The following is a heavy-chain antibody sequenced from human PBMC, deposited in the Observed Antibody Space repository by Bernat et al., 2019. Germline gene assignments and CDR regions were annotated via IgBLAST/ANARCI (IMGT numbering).Heavy chain of an antibody. Sequence: EVQLVESGGGLVQPGGSLRLSCAASGFTFSSYWMSWVRQAPGKGLEWVANIKQDGSEKYYVDSVKGRFTISSDNAKTSRSLQMNSLRAEDTAVYYCARARTPGGYWGQGTLVTVSS. V-gene: IGHV3-7*03. D-gene: IGHD2-2*01. J-gene: IGHJ4*02. CDR3: ARARTPGGY. CDR2: IKQDGSEK. CDR1: GFTFSSYW.